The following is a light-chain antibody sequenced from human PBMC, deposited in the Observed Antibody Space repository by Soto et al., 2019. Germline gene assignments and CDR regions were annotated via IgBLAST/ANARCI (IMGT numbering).Light chain of an antibody. V-gene: IGKV3-11*01. CDR1: QSVSSY. CDR2: DAS. J-gene: IGKJ1*01. Sequence: EIVLTQSPATLSLSPGERATLSCRASQSVSSYLAWYQQKPGQAPRLLIYDASNRATGIPARFSGSGSGTEFTLTISSLEPEDFAAYYCQQRSNWPVTFGQGTKVEIK. CDR3: QQRSNWPVT.